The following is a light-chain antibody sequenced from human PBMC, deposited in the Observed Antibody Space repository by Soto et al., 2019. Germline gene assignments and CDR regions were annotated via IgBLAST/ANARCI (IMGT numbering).Light chain of an antibody. J-gene: IGKJ5*01. CDR1: QGIRND. CDR3: QQLNSYPIT. Sequence: DIQRTQCPSSLSASVVDIVTITVRSGQGIRNDLGWYQQKAGQAPKLLIYAASTLQSGVPSRFSGSGSATDFTLTISSLQPEDFETYYCQQLNSYPITFGQGTRLENK. V-gene: IGKV1-17*01. CDR2: AAS.